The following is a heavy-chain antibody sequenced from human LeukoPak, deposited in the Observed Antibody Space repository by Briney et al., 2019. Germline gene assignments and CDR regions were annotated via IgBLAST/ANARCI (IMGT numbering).Heavy chain of an antibody. V-gene: IGHV3-23*01. D-gene: IGHD2-8*01. Sequence: GGSLRLSCAASGFTFSSYAMNWVRQAPGRGLEWVSGFSGSGGATYYADSVKGRFTISRDNSQNTLYLQMNSLRAEDTAVYYCANGNRCTSPNCLGYYYFYMDVWGKGTTVTVSS. CDR3: ANGNRCTSPNCLGYYYFYMDV. J-gene: IGHJ6*03. CDR1: GFTFSSYA. CDR2: FSGSGGAT.